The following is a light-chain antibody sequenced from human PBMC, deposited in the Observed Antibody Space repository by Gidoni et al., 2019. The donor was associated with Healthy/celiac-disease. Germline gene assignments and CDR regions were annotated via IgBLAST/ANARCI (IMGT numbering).Light chain of an antibody. Sequence: IVLTQSPATLSLSPGERATLSCRASQSVSSYLAWYQQKPGQAPRLLIYDASNRATGIPPRFSGSGSGTDFTLTISSLEPEDVAVYYCQQRSNWPPLTFXGXTKVEIK. CDR1: QSVSSY. J-gene: IGKJ4*01. CDR2: DAS. CDR3: QQRSNWPPLT. V-gene: IGKV3-11*01.